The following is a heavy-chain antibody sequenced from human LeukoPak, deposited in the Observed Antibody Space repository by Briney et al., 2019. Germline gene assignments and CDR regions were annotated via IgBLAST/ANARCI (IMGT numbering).Heavy chain of an antibody. V-gene: IGHV4-30-4*08. CDR2: IYYSGST. CDR1: GGSISSGGYY. CDR3: ARRSPRGYCSSTSCLLGINYYYYYYMDV. J-gene: IGHJ6*03. D-gene: IGHD2-2*01. Sequence: PSETLSLTCTVSGGSISSGGYYWSWIRQHPGKGLEWIGYIYYSGSTYYNPSLKSRVTISVDTSKNQFSLKLSSVTAADTAVYYCARRSPRGYCSSTSCLLGINYYYYYYMDVWGKGTTVTVSS.